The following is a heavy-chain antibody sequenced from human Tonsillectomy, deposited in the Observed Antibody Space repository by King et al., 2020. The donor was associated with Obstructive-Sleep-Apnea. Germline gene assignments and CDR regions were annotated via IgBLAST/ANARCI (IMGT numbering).Heavy chain of an antibody. D-gene: IGHD3-3*01. J-gene: IGHJ4*02. Sequence: VQLVESGGGVVQPGRSLRLSCAASGFTFSSYDMHWVRQAPGKGLEWVAFISYDGSNKFYADSVKGRFTISRDNSKNTLYLQMNSLRAEDTAVYYCAKDRIRFSYYFDYWGQGTLVTVSS. V-gene: IGHV3-30*18. CDR3: AKDRIRFSYYFDY. CDR2: ISYDGSNK. CDR1: GFTFSSYD.